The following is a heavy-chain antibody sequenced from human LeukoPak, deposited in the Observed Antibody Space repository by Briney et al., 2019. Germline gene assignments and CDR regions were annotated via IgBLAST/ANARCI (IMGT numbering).Heavy chain of an antibody. J-gene: IGHJ4*02. CDR2: IRSKANSYAT. CDR1: GFTFSGSA. V-gene: IGHV3-73*01. D-gene: IGHD3-22*01. CDR3: TRVYYDSSGYYDY. Sequence: GGSLRLSCAASGFTFSGSAMHWVRQASGKGLEWVGRIRSKANSYATAYAASVKGRFTISRDDSKNTAYLQMNSLKTEDTAVYYCTRVYYDSSGYYDYWGQGTLVTVSS.